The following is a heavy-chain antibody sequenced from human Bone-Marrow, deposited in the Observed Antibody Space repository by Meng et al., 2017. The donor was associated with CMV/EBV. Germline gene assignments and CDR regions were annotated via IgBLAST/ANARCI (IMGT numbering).Heavy chain of an antibody. Sequence: GESLKISCAASGFTVSSNYMSWVRQAPGKGLEWVSVIYSGGSTYYADSVKGRFTISRDNAKNSLYLQMNSLRAEDTAVYYCARDVGTTLYYYGMNVWGQGTTVTVSS. J-gene: IGHJ6*02. CDR1: GFTVSSNY. CDR2: IYSGGST. D-gene: IGHD1-26*01. CDR3: ARDVGTTLYYYGMNV. V-gene: IGHV3-66*01.